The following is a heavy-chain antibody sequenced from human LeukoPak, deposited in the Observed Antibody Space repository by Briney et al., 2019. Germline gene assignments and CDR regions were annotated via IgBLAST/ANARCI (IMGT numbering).Heavy chain of an antibody. D-gene: IGHD4-17*01. V-gene: IGHV4-39*01. CDR2: IYYSGST. CDR1: GGSISSSGYY. Sequence: SETLSLTCTVSGGSISSSGYYWGWIRQPPGKGLEWIGSIYYSGSTYYNPSLKSRVTISVDTSKNQFSLKLSSVTAADTAVYYCARHFLTRGNEVTTPPDYWGQGTLVTVSS. CDR3: ARHFLTRGNEVTTPPDY. J-gene: IGHJ4*02.